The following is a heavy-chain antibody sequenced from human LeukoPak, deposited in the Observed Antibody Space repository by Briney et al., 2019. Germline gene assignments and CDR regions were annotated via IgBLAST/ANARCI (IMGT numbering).Heavy chain of an antibody. CDR2: INPSGGST. CDR3: ARGFRPPTEYGGNSGPPFDY. J-gene: IGHJ4*02. Sequence: ASVKVSCKASGYTFTSYYMHWVRQAPGQGLEWMGIINPSGGSTSYAQKFQGRVTITADESTGTAYMELSSLRSEDTAVYYCARGFRPPTEYGGNSGPPFDYWGQGTLVTVSS. V-gene: IGHV1-46*01. D-gene: IGHD4-23*01. CDR1: GYTFTSYY.